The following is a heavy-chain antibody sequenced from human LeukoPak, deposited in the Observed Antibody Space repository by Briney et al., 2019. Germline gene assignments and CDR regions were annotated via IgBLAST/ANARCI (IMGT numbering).Heavy chain of an antibody. D-gene: IGHD4-11*01. CDR3: TRVEETATTAAIIRKYSYYYYYMDV. V-gene: IGHV3-21*01. CDR2: ISSSSSHI. J-gene: IGHJ6*03. CDR1: GFTFSRYS. Sequence: GGSLRLSCAASGFTFSRYSMNWVRQAPGKGLEWVSSISSSSSHIYYADSVTGRFTVSRDNAKNSLYLQMSSLRAEDTAVYYCTRVEETATTAAIIRKYSYYYYYMDVWGKGNTVTVSS.